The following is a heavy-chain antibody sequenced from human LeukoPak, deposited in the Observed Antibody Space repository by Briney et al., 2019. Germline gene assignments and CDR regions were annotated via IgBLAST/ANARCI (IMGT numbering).Heavy chain of an antibody. V-gene: IGHV1-69*05. J-gene: IGHJ4*02. CDR3: ARADDYYDSSGASFGY. CDR1: GGTFSSYA. CDR2: IIPIFGTA. D-gene: IGHD3-22*01. Sequence: SVKVSCKASGGTFSSYAISWVRQAPGQGLEWMGGIIPIFGTANYAQKFQGRVTMTTDTSTSTAYMELRSLRSDDTAVYYCARADDYYDSSGASFGYWGQGTLVTVSS.